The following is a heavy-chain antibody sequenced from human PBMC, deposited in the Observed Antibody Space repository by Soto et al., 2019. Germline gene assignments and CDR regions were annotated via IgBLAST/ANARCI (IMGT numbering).Heavy chain of an antibody. CDR1: GFTFSSYG. D-gene: IGHD2-2*02. CDR3: ARDSFIVVVPAAIFEVDAFEI. J-gene: IGHJ3*02. CDR2: IWYDGSNK. Sequence: GGSLRLSCAASGFTFSSYGMHWVRQAPGKGLEWVAVIWYDGSNKYYADSVKGRFTISRDNSKNTLYLQMNSLRAEDTAVYYCARDSFIVVVPAAIFEVDAFEIWGQGTMVTVSS. V-gene: IGHV3-33*01.